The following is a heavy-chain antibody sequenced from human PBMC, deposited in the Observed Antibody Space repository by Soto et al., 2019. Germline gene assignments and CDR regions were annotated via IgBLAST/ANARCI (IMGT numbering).Heavy chain of an antibody. V-gene: IGHV4-59*02. J-gene: IGHJ5*02. CDR3: ARDRSTYGGGGTGEVKENWFDP. CDR1: GGSVTSHH. Sequence: TSETLSLTCFVSGGSVTSHHWSWIRQCPGQGLEWIAYTSYTGNTNYNPYLQSRVTMAVDTSKNQVSLKLTSVTAADTAVYYCARDRSTYGGGGTGEVKENWFDPWGQGALVTAPQ. CDR2: TSYTGNT. D-gene: IGHD2-8*01.